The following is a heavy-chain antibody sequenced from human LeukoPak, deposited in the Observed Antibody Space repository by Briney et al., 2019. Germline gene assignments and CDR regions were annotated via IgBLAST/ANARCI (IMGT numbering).Heavy chain of an antibody. CDR3: ARERGYSYGPLRGDAFDT. V-gene: IGHV3-11*01. Sequence: GGSLRLSCAASGFTFSDYYMSWIRRAPGKGLEWVSYISSSGSTIYYADSVKGRFTISRDNAKNSLYLQMNSLRAEDTAVYYCARERGYSYGPLRGDAFDTWGQGTMVTVSS. CDR1: GFTFSDYY. D-gene: IGHD5-18*01. J-gene: IGHJ3*02. CDR2: ISSSGSTI.